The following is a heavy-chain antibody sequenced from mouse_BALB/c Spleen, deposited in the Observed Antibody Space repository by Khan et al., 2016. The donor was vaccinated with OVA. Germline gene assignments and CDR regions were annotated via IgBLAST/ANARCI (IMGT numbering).Heavy chain of an antibody. Sequence: VQLQESGAELARPGASVKMSCKASGYTFTSYTIHWVRQRPGQAPEWIGHINPSNTYTNYNQNFKDKATLIVDKSSSTAYMKLSSLTSEDSAVYYCVRDGAYRRSDGCFAYWGQGTLVTVSA. CDR3: VRDGAYRRSDGCFAY. CDR1: GYTFTSYT. CDR2: INPSNTYT. D-gene: IGHD2-14*01. V-gene: IGHV1-4*01. J-gene: IGHJ3*01.